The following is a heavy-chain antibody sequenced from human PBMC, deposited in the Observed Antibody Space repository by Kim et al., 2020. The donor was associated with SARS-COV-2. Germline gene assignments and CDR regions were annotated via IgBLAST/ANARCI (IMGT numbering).Heavy chain of an antibody. Sequence: SVKVSCKSSGGTFRNYATNWVRQAPGQGLEWMGGIIPVFGTPDYAQKFQGRVTITADESTSTAYMELSSLRSEDTAVYYCARSHAYCSGPSCYSGDYYGMDVWGQGTTVIVSS. D-gene: IGHD2-15*01. V-gene: IGHV1-69*13. CDR3: ARSHAYCSGPSCYSGDYYGMDV. CDR2: IIPVFGTP. J-gene: IGHJ6*02. CDR1: GGTFRNYA.